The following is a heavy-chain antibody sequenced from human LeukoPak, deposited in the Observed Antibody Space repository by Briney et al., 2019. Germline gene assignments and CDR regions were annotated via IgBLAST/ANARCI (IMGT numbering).Heavy chain of an antibody. Sequence: GGSLRLSCAASGFTFSTYWMHWVRQAPGKGLEWVSAISGSGGSTYYADSVKGRFTISRDNSKNTLYLQMNSLRAEDTAVYYCAKFRGGRAFDYWGQGTLVTVSS. CDR2: ISGSGGST. CDR3: AKFRGGRAFDY. J-gene: IGHJ4*02. D-gene: IGHD3-16*01. CDR1: GFTFSTYW. V-gene: IGHV3-23*01.